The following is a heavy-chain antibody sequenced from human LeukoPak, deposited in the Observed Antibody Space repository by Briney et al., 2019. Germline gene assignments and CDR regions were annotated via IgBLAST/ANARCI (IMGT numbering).Heavy chain of an antibody. CDR3: ARDNSVRDEAWWFNP. Sequence: ASVTVSCTAFGYTFIGYWMHWVRQAPGQGPEWMGVISPSGGSTIYAQKFKGRVTLTRDMSTSTDYLELSSLTSEDTAVYFCARDNSVRDEAWWFNPWGQGTLVTVSS. V-gene: IGHV1-46*01. D-gene: IGHD5-24*01. J-gene: IGHJ5*02. CDR2: ISPSGGST. CDR1: GYTFIGYW.